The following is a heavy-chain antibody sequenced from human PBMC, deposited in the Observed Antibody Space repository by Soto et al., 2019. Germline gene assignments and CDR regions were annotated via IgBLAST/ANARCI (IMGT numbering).Heavy chain of an antibody. CDR1: GFSFSDYY. D-gene: IGHD3-22*01. V-gene: IGHV3-11*06. J-gene: IGHJ4*02. CDR2: ISSSGAYT. Sequence: QVQLVESGGGLVKPGGSLRLSCAASGFSFSDYYMNWIRQAPGKGLEWISYISSSGAYTNYADSVRGRFTMSRDSATNSLLLQMDGLRAEDTAVDYCARAKLVVEGRFDSWGQGTLVTVSS. CDR3: ARAKLVVEGRFDS.